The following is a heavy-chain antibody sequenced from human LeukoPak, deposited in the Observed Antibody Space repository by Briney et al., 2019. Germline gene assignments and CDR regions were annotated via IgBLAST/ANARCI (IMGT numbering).Heavy chain of an antibody. CDR2: INHSGST. J-gene: IGHJ6*03. Sequence: SETLSLTCAVYGGSFSDYYWSWIRQPPGKGLEWIGEINHSGSTNYNPSLKSRVTISVDMSKNQFSLKLSSVTAADTAVYYCARGGGGLRFHYYYYYMDVWGKGTTVTVSS. CDR3: ARGGGGLRFHYYYYYMDV. V-gene: IGHV4-34*01. D-gene: IGHD5-12*01. CDR1: GGSFSDYY.